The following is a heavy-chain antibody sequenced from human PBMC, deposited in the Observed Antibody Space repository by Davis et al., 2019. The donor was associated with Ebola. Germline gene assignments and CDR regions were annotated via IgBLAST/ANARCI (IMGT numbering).Heavy chain of an antibody. CDR3: ARQADYYDSSGYPCFDY. Sequence: AASVKVSCKASGYTFTGYYMHWVRQAPGQGLEWMGWINPNSGGTNYAQKFQGWVTMTRDTSISTAYLQWSSLKASDTAMDYCARQADYYDSSGYPCFDYWGQGTLVTVSS. D-gene: IGHD3-22*01. CDR2: INPNSGGT. V-gene: IGHV1-2*04. CDR1: GYTFTGYY. J-gene: IGHJ4*02.